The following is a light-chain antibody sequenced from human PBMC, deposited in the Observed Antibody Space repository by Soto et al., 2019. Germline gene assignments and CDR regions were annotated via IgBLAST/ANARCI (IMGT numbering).Light chain of an antibody. Sequence: EIVLTQSPGTLSLSPGERATLSCRASQSVSSSYLGWYQQKPGQAPRLLIYGASSRATGIPDRFSGSGSGTDFTLTISRLDPEDFAVYYCQQYGGSYLYPFGQGTKLEIK. CDR2: GAS. J-gene: IGKJ2*01. CDR1: QSVSSSY. CDR3: QQYGGSYLYP. V-gene: IGKV3-20*01.